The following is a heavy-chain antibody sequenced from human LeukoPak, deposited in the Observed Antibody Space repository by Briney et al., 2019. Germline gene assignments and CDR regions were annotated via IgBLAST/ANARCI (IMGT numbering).Heavy chain of an antibody. Sequence: PGGSLRLSCAASGFTFDDYAMHWVRQAPGKGLEWVSGISWNSGSIGYADSVKGRFTISRDNAKNSLYLQMNCLRAEDTALYYCAKVGDRSGFDYWGQGTLVTVSS. CDR3: AKVGDRSGFDY. V-gene: IGHV3-9*01. D-gene: IGHD6-25*01. J-gene: IGHJ4*02. CDR1: GFTFDDYA. CDR2: ISWNSGSI.